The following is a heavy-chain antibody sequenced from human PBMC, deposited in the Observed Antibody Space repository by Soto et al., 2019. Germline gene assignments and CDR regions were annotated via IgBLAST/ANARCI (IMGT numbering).Heavy chain of an antibody. CDR2: IIPALGTA. J-gene: IGHJ2*01. V-gene: IGHV1-69*08. CDR1: GGTFSSHT. CDR3: ARPDFGDYWYLDL. Sequence: QDQLVQSGAEVKKPGSSVKVSCKASGGTFSSHTFSWVRQAPGQGLEWMGRIIPALGTATYEQKFQGTVTINEDESATTVYMELNSLESEDTAVYYCARPDFGDYWYLDLCGRGTMVTVSS. D-gene: IGHD4-17*01.